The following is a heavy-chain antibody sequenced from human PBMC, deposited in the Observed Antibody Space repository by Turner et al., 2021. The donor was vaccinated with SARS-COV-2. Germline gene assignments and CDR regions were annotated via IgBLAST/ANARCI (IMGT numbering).Heavy chain of an antibody. CDR2: IIPILGIT. D-gene: IGHD3-10*01. J-gene: IGHJ4*02. CDR3: ASRWFGELPFDY. CDR1: GGTLSSYT. Sequence: QVQLVQSGAAVTKPGSSVKVSCKASGGTLSSYTISWVRQAPGQGLEWMGRIIPILGITNYAQKFQGRVTITADKSTSTAYMDLNSLRSEDTAVYYCASRWFGELPFDYWGQGTLVTVSS. V-gene: IGHV1-69*02.